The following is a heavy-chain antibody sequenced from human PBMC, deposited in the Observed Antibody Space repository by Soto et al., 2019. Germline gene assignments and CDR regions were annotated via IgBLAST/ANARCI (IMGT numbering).Heavy chain of an antibody. D-gene: IGHD7-27*01. Sequence: SVTLPLTWTVSGVSISSYYWNWIRQPPGKGLEWIGYIYYSGSTNYNPSLKSRVTISVDTSKNQFSLKLSSVTAADTAVYYCARRWGRTFDYWGQGTLVTVSS. CDR3: ARRWGRTFDY. CDR2: IYYSGST. V-gene: IGHV4-59*08. J-gene: IGHJ4*02. CDR1: GVSISSYY.